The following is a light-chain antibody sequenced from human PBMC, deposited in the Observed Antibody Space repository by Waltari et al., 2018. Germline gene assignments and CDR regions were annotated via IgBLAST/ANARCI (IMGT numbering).Light chain of an antibody. CDR1: EFVGNDY. Sequence: EIVLTQSPGTLSWSPGERATLSCRASEFVGNDYLAWYQQKPGQAPRLLIYDASRRATGTPDRFSGSGSGTDFFLTISRLEPEDFAVYYCQQYYSSPWTFGQGTKVDI. CDR3: QQYYSSPWT. CDR2: DAS. J-gene: IGKJ1*01. V-gene: IGKV3-20*01.